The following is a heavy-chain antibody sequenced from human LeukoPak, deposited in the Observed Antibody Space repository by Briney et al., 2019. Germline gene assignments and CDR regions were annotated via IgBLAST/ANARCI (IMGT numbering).Heavy chain of an antibody. V-gene: IGHV3-7*01. CDR2: INRDGSEK. J-gene: IGHJ4*02. CDR1: GFTFSR. Sequence: GGSLRLSCAASGFTFSRMSWVRQAPGKGLEWAANINRDGSEKYYVDSVKGRFTISRDNTENSLSLQMNSLRAEDTAVYYCARSDSIGSVDYWGQGTLITVSS. CDR3: ARSDSIGSVDY. D-gene: IGHD2-21*01.